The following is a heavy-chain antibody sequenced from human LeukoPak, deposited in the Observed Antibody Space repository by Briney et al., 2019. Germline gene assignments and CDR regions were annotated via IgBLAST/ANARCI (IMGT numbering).Heavy chain of an antibody. CDR3: ARGGLRWYPDYSYFDL. V-gene: IGHV3-74*01. CDR1: GFTFSSYW. D-gene: IGHD4-23*01. CDR2: INADGST. Sequence: PGGSLPLSCVASGFTFSSYWMHWVRQPPGKGLVWVSRINADGSTTYADSVKGRFAISRDNAKNTLYLQMNSLRDEDTAVYYCARGGLRWYPDYSYFDLWGRGELLTVSS. J-gene: IGHJ2*01.